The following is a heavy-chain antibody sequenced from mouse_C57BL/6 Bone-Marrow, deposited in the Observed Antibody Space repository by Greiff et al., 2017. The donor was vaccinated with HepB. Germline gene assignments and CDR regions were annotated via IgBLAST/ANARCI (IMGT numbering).Heavy chain of an antibody. J-gene: IGHJ3*01. CDR1: GYTFTSYG. D-gene: IGHD4-1*02. CDR3: ARSFNWDGEAY. CDR2: IYPRSGNT. Sequence: QVQLKESGAELARPGASVKLSCKASGYTFTSYGISWVKQRTGQGLEWIGEIYPRSGNTYYNEKFKGKATLTADKSSSTAYMELRSLTSEDSAVYFCARSFNWDGEAYWGQGTLVTVSA. V-gene: IGHV1-81*01.